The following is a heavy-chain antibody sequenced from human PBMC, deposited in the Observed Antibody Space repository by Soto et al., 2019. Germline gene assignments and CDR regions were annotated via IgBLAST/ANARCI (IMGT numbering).Heavy chain of an antibody. V-gene: IGHV4-30-4*01. D-gene: IGHD2-8*01. CDR1: GGSISGGVHS. Sequence: QVQLQESGPGLVKPSETLSLTCTVSGGSISGGVHSWSWIRQPPGKGLEWIGHIFDSGGTYYNPSLKSRLTISVDTSNNQFSLRLSSVTAADTAVYYCAREIMPLPNDWYVALWGRGTLVSVSS. J-gene: IGHJ2*01. CDR2: IFDSGGT. CDR3: AREIMPLPNDWYVAL.